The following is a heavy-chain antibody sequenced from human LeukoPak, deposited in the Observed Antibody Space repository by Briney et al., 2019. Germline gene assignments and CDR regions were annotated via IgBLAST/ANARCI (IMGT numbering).Heavy chain of an antibody. D-gene: IGHD2-8*02. Sequence: GGSLRLSCAASGFTFSTFAMIWVRQPPGKGLEWVSSIFPSGGEIHYADSVRGRFTISRDNSKSTLSLQMNSLRAEDTAIYYCATYRQVLLPFESWGQGTQVTVSP. CDR1: GFTFSTFA. J-gene: IGHJ4*02. CDR3: ATYRQVLLPFES. CDR2: IFPSGGEI. V-gene: IGHV3-23*01.